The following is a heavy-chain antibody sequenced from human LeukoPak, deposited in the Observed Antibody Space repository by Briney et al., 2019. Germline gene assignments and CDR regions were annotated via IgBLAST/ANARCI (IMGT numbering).Heavy chain of an antibody. Sequence: SETLSLTCTVSGDSIISSTSYWGWARLSPGKGLEWIGNVSYSGGTYYNPSLKSRVTLPVDTSKNQFYLRLSSVTAADTSTYYCARLYYFSTSGYNAFDVWGQGTMVAVSS. CDR2: VSYSGGT. CDR1: GDSIISSTSY. J-gene: IGHJ3*01. CDR3: ARLYYFSTSGYNAFDV. V-gene: IGHV4-39*01. D-gene: IGHD2/OR15-2a*01.